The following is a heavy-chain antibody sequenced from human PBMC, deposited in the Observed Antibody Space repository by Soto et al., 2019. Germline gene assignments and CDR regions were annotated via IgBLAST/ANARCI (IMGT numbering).Heavy chain of an antibody. Sequence: GGSLRLSCSVSGITVRSYYMSWVRQAAGKGLEWVSVIYAGTITYYADSVKGRFTIYRDNSKNTLNLEMNSLRVEDTAVYYCARIPYDNSGTIFDYWGQGTLV. CDR2: IYAGTIT. CDR3: ARIPYDNSGTIFDY. D-gene: IGHD3-22*01. J-gene: IGHJ4*02. CDR1: GITVRSYY. V-gene: IGHV3-53*01.